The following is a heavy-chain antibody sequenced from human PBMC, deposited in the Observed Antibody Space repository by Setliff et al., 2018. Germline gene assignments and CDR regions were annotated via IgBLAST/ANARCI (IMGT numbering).Heavy chain of an antibody. CDR1: ESIFRTHW. V-gene: IGHV3-74*01. J-gene: IGHJ6*03. Sequence: GGSLRLSCVASESIFRTHWMYWVRQVPAKGLVWVSRIDSDGSNTHYADSVKGRFTISRDNSKNTLYLQMNSLRPEDTAVYYCARGLYMDVWGKGTTVTVSS. CDR2: IDSDGSNT. CDR3: ARGLYMDV.